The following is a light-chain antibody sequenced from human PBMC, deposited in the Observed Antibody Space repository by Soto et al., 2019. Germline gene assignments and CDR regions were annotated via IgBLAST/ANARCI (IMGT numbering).Light chain of an antibody. CDR3: RQYYYWPLT. J-gene: IGKJ4*02. Sequence: DIVMTQSPATVSAPPGEAATLSCRASQSVGRSLAWYQKKSGQAPGLLLFRASTRATGSPARFSGSGSGTEFTLIISSLQSEDIAIYYCRQYYYWPLTFGGGTKVEI. V-gene: IGKV3D-15*01. CDR2: RAS. CDR1: QSVGRS.